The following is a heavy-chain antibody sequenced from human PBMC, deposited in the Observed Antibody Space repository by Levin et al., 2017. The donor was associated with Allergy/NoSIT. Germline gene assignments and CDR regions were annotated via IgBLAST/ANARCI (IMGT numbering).Heavy chain of an antibody. Sequence: KVSCKGSGYSFTSYWIGWVRQMPGKGLEWMGIIYPGDSDTRYSPSFQGQVTISADKSISTAYLQWSSLKASDTAMYYCATLGYCSGGSCYSDGANYYYYGMDVWGQGTTVTVSS. D-gene: IGHD2-15*01. CDR1: GYSFTSYW. CDR3: ATLGYCSGGSCYSDGANYYYYGMDV. V-gene: IGHV5-51*01. J-gene: IGHJ6*02. CDR2: IYPGDSDT.